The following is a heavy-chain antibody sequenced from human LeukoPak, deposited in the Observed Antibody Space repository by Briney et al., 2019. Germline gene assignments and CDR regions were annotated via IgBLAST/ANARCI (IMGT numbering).Heavy chain of an antibody. D-gene: IGHD3-16*01. V-gene: IGHV6-1*01. CDR3: ARSSAGFDS. Sequence: SQTLSLTCAISGDSVSSNSAVWNWIRQSPSRGLEWLGRTYYRSEWFIDYAPSVKSRISINPDTSENQFSLQLDSVAPEDTAVYYCARSSAGFDSWGQGTLVTVSS. CDR2: TYYRSEWFI. CDR1: GDSVSSNSAV. J-gene: IGHJ5*01.